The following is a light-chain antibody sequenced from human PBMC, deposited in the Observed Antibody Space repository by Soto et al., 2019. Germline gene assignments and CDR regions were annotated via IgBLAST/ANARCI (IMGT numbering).Light chain of an antibody. J-gene: IGLJ2*01. CDR1: SSDVGGYNY. V-gene: IGLV2-14*01. CDR3: SSSTSSSTLVV. CDR2: DVS. Sequence: QSALTQPASVSGSPGQSITISCTGTSSDVGGYNYVYWYQQHPGKDPKLMIYDVSNRPSGVSNRFSGSNSGNTASLTSSGLQAEDEPDYYCSSSTSSSTLVVFGRGTKLTVL.